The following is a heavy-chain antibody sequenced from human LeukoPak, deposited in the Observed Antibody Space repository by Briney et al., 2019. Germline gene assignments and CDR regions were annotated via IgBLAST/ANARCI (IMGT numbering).Heavy chain of an antibody. V-gene: IGHV1-2*02. Sequence: ASVKVSCKASGYTFTGYYMHWVRQAPGQGLEWMGWINPNSGGTNYAQKFQGRVTMTRDTSISTAYMELSRLRSDDTAVYYCARDLWGRYAFDIWGQGTMVTVSS. J-gene: IGHJ3*02. CDR2: INPNSGGT. CDR3: ARDLWGRYAFDI. CDR1: GYTFTGYY. D-gene: IGHD7-27*01.